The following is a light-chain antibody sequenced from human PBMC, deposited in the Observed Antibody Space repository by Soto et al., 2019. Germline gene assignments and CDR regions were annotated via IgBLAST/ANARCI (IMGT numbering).Light chain of an antibody. CDR1: QTVKNN. CDR3: QQTYRHPRT. CDR2: GSS. Sequence: DIQMTQSPSSVSASVGDSVSFACQSSQTVKNNVNWYQHKRGKAPKLLISGSSNLQNGVPPRFSGSGTGTDFTHTINSLQPEDAATYYCQQTYRHPRTFGQGTSVDIK. J-gene: IGKJ1*01. V-gene: IGKV1-39*01.